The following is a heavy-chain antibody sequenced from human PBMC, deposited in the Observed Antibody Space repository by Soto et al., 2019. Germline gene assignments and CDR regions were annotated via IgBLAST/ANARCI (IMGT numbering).Heavy chain of an antibody. CDR2: IYPGDSDT. J-gene: IGHJ3*02. CDR3: ARQGDCSSTSCYIGEDAFDI. D-gene: IGHD2-2*02. Sequence: GESLKISCKGSGYSFTSYWIGWVRQMPGKGLEWMGIIYPGDSDTRYSPSFQGQVTISADKSISTAYLQWSSLKASDTAMYYCARQGDCSSTSCYIGEDAFDIWGQGTMVTVS. V-gene: IGHV5-51*01. CDR1: GYSFTSYW.